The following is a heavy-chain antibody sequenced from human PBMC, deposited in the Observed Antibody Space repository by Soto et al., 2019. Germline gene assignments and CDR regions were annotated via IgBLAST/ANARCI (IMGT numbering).Heavy chain of an antibody. V-gene: IGHV1-18*01. CDR2: ISAYNGNT. Sequence: QVQLVQSGAEVKKPGASVKVSCKASGYTFTSYGISWVRQAPGQGLEWMGWISAYNGNTNYAQKLQGRVTMTTDTSPXXAXMXXTSLRSDDTAVYYCARAVGATRWPRGYYYCYGMDVWGQGTTVTVSS. J-gene: IGHJ6*02. D-gene: IGHD1-26*01. CDR3: ARAVGATRWPRGYYYCYGMDV. CDR1: GYTFTSYG.